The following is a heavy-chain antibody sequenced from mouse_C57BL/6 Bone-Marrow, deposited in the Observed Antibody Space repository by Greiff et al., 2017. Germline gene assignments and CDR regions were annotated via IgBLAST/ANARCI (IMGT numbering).Heavy chain of an antibody. CDR2: IDPSDSYT. Sequence: VQLQQPGAELVRPGTSVKLSCKASGYTFTSYWMHWVKQRPGQGLEWIGVIDPSDSYTNYNQKFKGKATLTVDTSSSAAYMQLSSLTSEDSAVYYGARFYCGSSMFAYWGQGTLVTVSA. V-gene: IGHV1-59*01. J-gene: IGHJ3*01. CDR3: ARFYCGSSMFAY. D-gene: IGHD1-1*01. CDR1: GYTFTSYW.